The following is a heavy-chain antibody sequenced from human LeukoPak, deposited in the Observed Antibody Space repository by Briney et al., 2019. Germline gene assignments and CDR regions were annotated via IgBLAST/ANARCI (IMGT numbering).Heavy chain of an antibody. CDR1: GGTFSSYA. D-gene: IGHD3-22*01. J-gene: IGHJ4*02. Sequence: ASVKVSCKASGGTFSSYAISWVRQAPGQGLEWMGGIIPIFGTANYAQKFQGRVTITADESTSTAYMELSSLRSEDTAVYYCARDRPSYDSNGYHRGPFDYWGQGTLVTVSS. CDR3: ARDRPSYDSNGYHRGPFDY. V-gene: IGHV1-69*13. CDR2: IIPIFGTA.